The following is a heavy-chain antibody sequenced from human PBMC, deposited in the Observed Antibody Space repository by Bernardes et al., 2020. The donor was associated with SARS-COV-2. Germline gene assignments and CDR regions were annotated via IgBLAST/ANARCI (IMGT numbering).Heavy chain of an antibody. Sequence: GGSLRLSCSSSGFTFSNDSMSWIRQAPGKGLEYVSTLSANGCSTYYADSVKGRFTISRDNTKNSLYLQMNSLRAEDTARYYCAKAVGGSSSRYGYWGQGTLVTVSS. CDR1: GFTFSNDS. CDR3: AKAVGGSSSRYGY. D-gene: IGHD1-26*01. CDR2: LSANGCST. J-gene: IGHJ4*02. V-gene: IGHV3-23*01.